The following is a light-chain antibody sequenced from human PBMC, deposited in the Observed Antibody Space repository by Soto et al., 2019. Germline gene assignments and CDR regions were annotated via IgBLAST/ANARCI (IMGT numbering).Light chain of an antibody. J-gene: IGKJ1*01. CDR1: QSVSSSY. CDR2: GAS. CDR3: QQYYSSSWT. V-gene: IGKV3-20*01. Sequence: EIVLTQSPGTLSLSPGERATLSCRASQSVSSSYLAWYQHKPGQAPRLLIYGASTRATGIPDRFSGGGSGTDFTLTISRLEPEAVAVYYCQQYYSSSWTFGQGTKVEV.